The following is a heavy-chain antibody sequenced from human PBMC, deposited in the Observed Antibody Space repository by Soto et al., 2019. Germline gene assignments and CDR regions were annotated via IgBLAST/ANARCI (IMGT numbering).Heavy chain of an antibody. Sequence: QVRLQESGPGPVKPAETLSLTCSVSGASISSGGSYWTWIRQHPGKGLEWLGYIYYSGSTKYNPSLESRVTMALDTSKNLFSLRLKSVTAADTAVYYCVTHRGDYAGSFFARWGQGPQVTVSS. CDR2: IYYSGST. CDR1: GASISSGGSY. D-gene: IGHD3-16*01. CDR3: VTHRGDYAGSFFAR. V-gene: IGHV4-31*04. J-gene: IGHJ4*02.